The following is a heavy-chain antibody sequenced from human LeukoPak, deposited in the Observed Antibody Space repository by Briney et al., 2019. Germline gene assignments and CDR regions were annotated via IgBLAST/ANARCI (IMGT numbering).Heavy chain of an antibody. D-gene: IGHD3-10*02. J-gene: IGHJ4*02. V-gene: IGHV4-4*07. CDR1: GGSISSYY. CDR2: IYISGST. CDR3: ARQYFLILSLYYFDY. Sequence: SETLSLTCTVSGGSISSYYWSWIRQPAGKGLEWIGRIYISGSTNYNPSLKSRVTMSVDTSKNQFSLKLSSVTAADTAVYYCARQYFLILSLYYFDYWGQGTLVTVSS.